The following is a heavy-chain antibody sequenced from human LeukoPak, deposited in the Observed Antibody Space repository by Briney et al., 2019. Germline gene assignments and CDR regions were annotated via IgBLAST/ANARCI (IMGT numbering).Heavy chain of an antibody. V-gene: IGHV5-51*01. CDR1: GFSFTNYW. Sequence: GESLKISCKGSGFSFTNYWLGWVRQMPGKGLEWMGIIYPGASDTRYSPSFQGQVTISADKSISTAYLQWSSLKASDTAMYYCALSYSSGRGAFDIWGQGTMVTVSS. D-gene: IGHD6-19*01. CDR2: IYPGASDT. J-gene: IGHJ3*02. CDR3: ALSYSSGRGAFDI.